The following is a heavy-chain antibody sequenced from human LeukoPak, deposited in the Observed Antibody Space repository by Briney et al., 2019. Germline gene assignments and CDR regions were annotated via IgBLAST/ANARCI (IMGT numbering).Heavy chain of an antibody. CDR3: AKPGVAAVGPHWYFDL. V-gene: IGHV3-33*05. Sequence: PGGSLRLSCAASGFTFRRYDMHWIRQAPGKGLEWLSVISYEGRNTDYADSVKGRFTISRDNAKNTLYLQMNSLSTEDTAVYYCAKPGVAAVGPHWYFDLWGRGTLVTVSS. CDR2: ISYEGRNT. J-gene: IGHJ2*01. CDR1: GFTFRRYD. D-gene: IGHD1-14*01.